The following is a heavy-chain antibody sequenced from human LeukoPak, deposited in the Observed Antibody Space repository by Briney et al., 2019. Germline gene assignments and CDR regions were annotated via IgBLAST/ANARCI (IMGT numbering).Heavy chain of an antibody. CDR2: ASYSGST. CDR3: ARHRSGRELT. CDR1: GGSVTGGGYY. V-gene: IGHV4-39*01. J-gene: IGHJ5*02. Sequence: SETLSLTCSVSGGSVTGGGYYWSWIRQHPGKGLEWIGFASYSGSTYYNPSLKSRVTISVDTSKNQFSLKLSSVTAADTAVYYCARHRSGRELTWGQGTLVTVSS. D-gene: IGHD1-26*01.